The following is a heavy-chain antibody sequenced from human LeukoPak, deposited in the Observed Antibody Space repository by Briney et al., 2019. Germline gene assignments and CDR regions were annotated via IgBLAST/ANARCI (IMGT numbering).Heavy chain of an antibody. CDR3: ARIGEDYGDYYFDY. CDR1: GFSLSTGGMR. Sequence: SGPTLVNPTQTLTLTCTFSGFSLSTGGMRVSWIRQPPGKALEWLARIDWDDDKFYSTSLKTRLTISKDTSKNQVVLTMTNMDPVDTATYYCARIGEDYGDYYFDYWGQGTLVTVSS. J-gene: IGHJ4*02. V-gene: IGHV2-70*04. D-gene: IGHD4-17*01. CDR2: IDWDDDK.